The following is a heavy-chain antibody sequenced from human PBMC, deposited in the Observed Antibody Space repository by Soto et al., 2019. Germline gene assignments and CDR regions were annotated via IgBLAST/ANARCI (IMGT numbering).Heavy chain of an antibody. CDR2: ISAYNGNT. CDR1: GYTFTTYG. J-gene: IGHJ5*02. Sequence: GASVKVSCKASGYTFTTYGISWVRQAPGQGLEWMGWISAYNGNTNYAQKLQGRVTMTTDTSTSTAYMELRSLRSDDTAVYYCARDRPDFWSGYYLPRFDPWGQGTLVTASS. CDR3: ARDRPDFWSGYYLPRFDP. D-gene: IGHD3-3*01. V-gene: IGHV1-18*04.